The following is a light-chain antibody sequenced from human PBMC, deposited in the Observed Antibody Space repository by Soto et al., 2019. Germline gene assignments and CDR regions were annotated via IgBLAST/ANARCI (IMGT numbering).Light chain of an antibody. Sequence: QSVLTQPASVSGSRGQSITISCTGTSSDVGSYNLVSWYQQHPGKAPKLMIYEGIKRPSGVSNRFSGSKSGNTASLTISGLQAEDEADYYCCSYAGSSTDVVFGGGTKLTVL. CDR1: SSDVGSYNL. CDR3: CSYAGSSTDVV. V-gene: IGLV2-23*01. J-gene: IGLJ2*01. CDR2: EGI.